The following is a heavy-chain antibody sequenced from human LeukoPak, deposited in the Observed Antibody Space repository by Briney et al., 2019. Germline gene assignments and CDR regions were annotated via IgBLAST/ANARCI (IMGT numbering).Heavy chain of an antibody. CDR3: AREEHYRRYFAL. CDR2: ISGSGGRT. Sequence: GGSLRLSCAASGFTFSSYAMSWVRQAPGKGLEWVSSISGSGGRTYYADSVKGRFTISRDNSKNTLYLQMNTLRAEDTAVYFCAREEHYRRYFALWGRGTLVTVSS. D-gene: IGHD3-16*02. CDR1: GFTFSSYA. V-gene: IGHV3-23*01. J-gene: IGHJ2*01.